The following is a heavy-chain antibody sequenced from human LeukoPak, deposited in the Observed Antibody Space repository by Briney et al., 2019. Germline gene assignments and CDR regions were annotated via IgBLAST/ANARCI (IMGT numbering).Heavy chain of an antibody. CDR3: ARGTMVRGVNLYYFDY. CDR1: GGSISSYY. D-gene: IGHD3-10*01. V-gene: IGHV4-59*01. CDR2: TYYSGST. J-gene: IGHJ4*02. Sequence: PSETLSLTCTVSGGSISSYYWSWIRQPPGKGLEWIGYTYYSGSTNYNPSLKSRVTISVDTSKNQFSLKLSSVTAADTAVYYCARGTMVRGVNLYYFDYWGQGTLVTVSS.